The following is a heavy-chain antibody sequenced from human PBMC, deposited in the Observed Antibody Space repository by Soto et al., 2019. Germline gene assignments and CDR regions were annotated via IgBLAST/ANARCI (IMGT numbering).Heavy chain of an antibody. Sequence: SETLSLTCTVSGGSISSGDYYWSWIRQPPGKGLEWIASVYYSGSTNYNPSLKSRVTISMGTSKNQFSLKMSSVTAADTAVYYCASSSGWYYFDYWGQGTQVTVSS. D-gene: IGHD6-19*01. CDR3: ASSSGWYYFDY. CDR1: GGSISSGDYY. CDR2: VYYSGST. V-gene: IGHV4-61*08. J-gene: IGHJ4*02.